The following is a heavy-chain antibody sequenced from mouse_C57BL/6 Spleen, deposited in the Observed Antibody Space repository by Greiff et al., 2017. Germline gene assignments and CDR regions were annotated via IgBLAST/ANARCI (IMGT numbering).Heavy chain of an antibody. CDR3: TRTGSSYWYIDV. D-gene: IGHD1-1*01. J-gene: IGHJ1*03. Sequence: QVQLKQSGSELRSPGSSVKLSCKAFDSEVFPIAYMSWVRKKPGHGFEWIGGILTSIGRTSYGEKCEDKATLDADTLSNTAYLERNSLTAEDSASYYCTRTGSSYWYIDVWGTGTTVTGSS. V-gene: IGHV15-2*01. CDR1: DSEVFPIAY. CDR2: ILTSIGRT.